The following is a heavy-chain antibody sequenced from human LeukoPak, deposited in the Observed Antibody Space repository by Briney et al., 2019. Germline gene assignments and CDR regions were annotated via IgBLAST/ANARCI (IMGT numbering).Heavy chain of an antibody. D-gene: IGHD4-17*01. CDR3: ARSIGGYGDLPFDC. CDR2: IYYSGST. J-gene: IGHJ4*02. CDR1: GGSISSSSYY. Sequence: SETLSLTCTVSGGSISSSSYYWGWIRQPPGKGLEWIGSIYYSGSTYYNPSLKSRVTISVDTSKNQFSLKLSSVTAADTAVYYCARSIGGYGDLPFDCWGQGTLVTVSS. V-gene: IGHV4-39*01.